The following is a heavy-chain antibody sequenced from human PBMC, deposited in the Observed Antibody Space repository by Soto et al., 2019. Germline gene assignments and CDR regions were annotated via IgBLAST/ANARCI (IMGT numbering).Heavy chain of an antibody. CDR3: ARGRYYYGSGINWFDP. Sequence: QVQLVQSGAEVKKPGSSVKVSCKASGGTFSSYTISWVRQAPGQGLEWMGRIIPILGIANYAQKFQGRVTITADKSTSTAYMELSSLRSEDTAVYYCARGRYYYGSGINWFDPWGQGTLVTVSS. CDR2: IIPILGIA. V-gene: IGHV1-69*02. CDR1: GGTFSSYT. D-gene: IGHD3-10*01. J-gene: IGHJ5*02.